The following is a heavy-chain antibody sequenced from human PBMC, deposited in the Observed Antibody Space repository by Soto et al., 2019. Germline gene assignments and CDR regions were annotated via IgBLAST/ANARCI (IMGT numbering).Heavy chain of an antibody. CDR2: LYAGGST. CDR1: GFTVSSNY. D-gene: IGHD6-19*01. CDR3: AKSGGWSYWYFHL. V-gene: IGHV3-53*01. Sequence: EMQLVESGGGLIQPGGSLRLSCAASGFTVSSNYMTWVRQAPGKGLEWVSVLYAGGSTYYADSVKGRFTISRDNSKNTVYLQMNSLRAEDTAVYYCAKSGGWSYWYFHLWGRGTLFTVSS. J-gene: IGHJ2*01.